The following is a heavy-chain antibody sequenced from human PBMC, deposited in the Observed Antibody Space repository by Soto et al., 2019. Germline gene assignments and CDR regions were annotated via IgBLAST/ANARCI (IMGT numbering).Heavy chain of an antibody. CDR2: INPNSGGT. J-gene: IGHJ6*02. CDR1: GYTFTGYY. V-gene: IGHV1-2*04. Sequence: ASVKVSCKASGYTFTGYYMHWVRQAPGQGLEWMGWINPNSGGTNYAQKFQGWVTMTRDTSISTAYMELSRLRSDDTAVYYCAREGYGGNSYYYYGMEVWGQGTTVTVS. D-gene: IGHD4-17*01. CDR3: AREGYGGNSYYYYGMEV.